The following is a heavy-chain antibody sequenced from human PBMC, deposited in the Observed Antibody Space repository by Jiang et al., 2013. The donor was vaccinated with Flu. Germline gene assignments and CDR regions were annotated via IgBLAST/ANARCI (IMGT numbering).Heavy chain of an antibody. J-gene: IGHJ3*01. D-gene: IGHD2-15*01. CDR3: VRDRFPQGRGGTSRANAFD. CDR2: ISSSGDTT. Sequence: VQLVESGGGLVQPGGSLRLSCAASGFTFSRYEINWVRQAPGKGLEWISYISSSGDTTYYAESVKGRFTISRENAKSSLNLQMNSLRAEDTAVYYCVRDRFPQGRGGTSRANAFD. V-gene: IGHV3-48*03. CDR1: GFTFSRYE.